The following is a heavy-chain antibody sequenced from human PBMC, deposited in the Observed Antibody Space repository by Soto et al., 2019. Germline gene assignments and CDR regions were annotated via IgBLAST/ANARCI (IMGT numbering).Heavy chain of an antibody. Sequence: PGGSLRLSCAASGFTFDDYAMHWVRQAPGKGLEWVSGISWNSGSIGYADSVKGRFTISRDNAKNSLYLQMNSLRAEDTALYYCVKDKSARPVYYYGMDVWGQGTTVTVS. CDR1: GFTFDDYA. J-gene: IGHJ6*02. V-gene: IGHV3-9*01. CDR3: VKDKSARPVYYYGMDV. D-gene: IGHD6-6*01. CDR2: ISWNSGSI.